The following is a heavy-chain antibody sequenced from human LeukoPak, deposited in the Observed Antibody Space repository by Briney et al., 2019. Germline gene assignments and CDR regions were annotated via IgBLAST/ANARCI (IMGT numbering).Heavy chain of an antibody. V-gene: IGHV3-9*01. D-gene: IGHD6-13*01. CDR3: ARDEVLDSSSWYGPSYYYGMDV. Sequence: PGGSLRLSCAASGFTFDDYAMHWVRQAPGKGLEWVSGISWNSGSIGYADSVKGRFTISRDNAKNSLYLQMNSLRAEDTAVYYCARDEVLDSSSWYGPSYYYGMDVWGQGTTVTVSS. CDR1: GFTFDDYA. CDR2: ISWNSGSI. J-gene: IGHJ6*02.